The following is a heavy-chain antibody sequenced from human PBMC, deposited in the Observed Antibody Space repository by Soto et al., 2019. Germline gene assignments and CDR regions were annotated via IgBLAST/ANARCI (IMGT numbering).Heavy chain of an antibody. CDR2: ISWDGDHI. Sequence: PGGALRLSCAASGFTFHNYAMHWVRQAPGKGLEWVSLISWDGDHIYSADSVKGRFTISRDNSKNSLYLQMNSLRTEDTAFYYCXKAKYYYDTSGYFPFDYWGQGTLVTVSS. CDR3: XKAKYYYDTSGYFPFDY. V-gene: IGHV3-43D*04. J-gene: IGHJ4*02. CDR1: GFTFHNYA. D-gene: IGHD3-22*01.